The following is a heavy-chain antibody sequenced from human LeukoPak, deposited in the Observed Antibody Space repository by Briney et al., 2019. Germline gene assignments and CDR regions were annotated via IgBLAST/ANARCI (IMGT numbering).Heavy chain of an antibody. CDR2: DSTYNGNT. J-gene: IGHJ4*02. D-gene: IGHD5-18*01. Sequence: ASVKVCCKASGYTFTSHDISWVRQAPGQGLEWMGWDSTYNGNTNYVPKYQGRVTITTDTSTSTAYMELRSLRSDDTAVYYCARDVDTATDQINDYWGQGTLVTVSS. V-gene: IGHV1-18*04. CDR1: GYTFTSHD. CDR3: ARDVDTATDQINDY.